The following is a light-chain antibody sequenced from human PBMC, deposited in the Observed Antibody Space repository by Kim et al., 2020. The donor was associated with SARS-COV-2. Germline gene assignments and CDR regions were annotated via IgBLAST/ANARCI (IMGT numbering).Light chain of an antibody. CDR2: GTS. Sequence: EIVMTQSPATLSVSPGERATLSCRASQSVSSNLAWYQQKPGQAPRLLIYGTSPSPGISARFSGSGSGTEFTLTISSLQSEDFAVYYCQQYNNWPWTFGQGTKVEIK. V-gene: IGKV3-15*01. J-gene: IGKJ1*01. CDR3: QQYNNWPWT. CDR1: QSVSSN.